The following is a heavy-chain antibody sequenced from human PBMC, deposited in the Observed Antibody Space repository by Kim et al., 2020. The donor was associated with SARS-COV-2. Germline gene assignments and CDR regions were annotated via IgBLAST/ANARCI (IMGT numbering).Heavy chain of an antibody. D-gene: IGHD3-10*01. CDR3: TRGQGSAGIADY. J-gene: IGHJ4*02. V-gene: IGHV3-33*01. Sequence: YFGDSVKGRFTISRDNSKNTLYLQMTGLCAEDTAVYYCTRGQGSAGIADYWGQGTLVIVSS.